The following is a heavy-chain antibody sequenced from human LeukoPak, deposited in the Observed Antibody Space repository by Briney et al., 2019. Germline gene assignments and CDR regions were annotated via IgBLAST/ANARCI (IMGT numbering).Heavy chain of an antibody. J-gene: IGHJ4*02. D-gene: IGHD3-22*01. Sequence: GGSLRLSCAASGFTFDDYGMSWVRQAPGKGLEWVSGINWNSGSIGYADSVKGRFTISRDNAKNSLYLQMNSLRAEDTALYYCAKDSGGLYDSSGLFDYWGQGTLVTVSS. CDR1: GFTFDDYG. V-gene: IGHV3-20*04. CDR2: INWNSGSI. CDR3: AKDSGGLYDSSGLFDY.